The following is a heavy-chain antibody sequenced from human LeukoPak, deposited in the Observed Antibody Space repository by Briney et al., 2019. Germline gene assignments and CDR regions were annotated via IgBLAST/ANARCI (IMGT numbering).Heavy chain of an antibody. CDR3: ASFPGSGWDTFDY. J-gene: IGHJ4*02. V-gene: IGHV4-39*07. CDR1: GGSISSSSYY. Sequence: PSETLSLTCTVSGGSISSSSYYWGWIRQPPGKGLEWIGSIYYSGSTYYNPSLKSRVTISVDTSKNQFSLKLSSVTAADTAVYYCASFPGSGWDTFDYWGQGTLVTVSS. D-gene: IGHD6-19*01. CDR2: IYYSGST.